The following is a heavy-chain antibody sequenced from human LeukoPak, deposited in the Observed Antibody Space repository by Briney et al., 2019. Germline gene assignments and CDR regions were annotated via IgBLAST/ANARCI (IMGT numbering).Heavy chain of an antibody. CDR3: AKVFRSYYDILTGYYSGDY. CDR1: GFTFSSYG. J-gene: IGHJ4*02. D-gene: IGHD3-9*01. Sequence: GGSLRLSCAASGFTFSSYGMSWVRQAPGKGLEWVAFIRYDGSNKYYADSVKGRFTISRDNSKNTLYLQMNSLRAEDTAVYYCAKVFRSYYDILTGYYSGDYWGQGTLVTVSS. CDR2: IRYDGSNK. V-gene: IGHV3-30*02.